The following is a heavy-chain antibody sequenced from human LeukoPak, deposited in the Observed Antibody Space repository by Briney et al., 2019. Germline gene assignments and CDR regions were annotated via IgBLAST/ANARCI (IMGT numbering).Heavy chain of an antibody. CDR3: ARGKRYSGYLFDY. CDR2: IKQDGSEK. J-gene: IGHJ4*02. Sequence: GSLRLSCAASGFTFSSYWMSWVRQAPGKGLEWVANIKQDGSEKYYVDSVKGRFTISRDNAKNSLYLQMNSLRAEDTAVYYCARGKRYSGYLFDYWGQGTLVTVSS. V-gene: IGHV3-7*01. D-gene: IGHD5-12*01. CDR1: GFTFSSYW.